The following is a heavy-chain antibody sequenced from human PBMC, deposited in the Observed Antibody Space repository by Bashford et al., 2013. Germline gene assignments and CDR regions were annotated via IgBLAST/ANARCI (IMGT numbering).Heavy chain of an antibody. Sequence: SSETLSLTCTVSGGSISSYYWSWIRQPPGKGLEWIGYIYYSGSTNYNPSLKSRVTISVDTSKNQFSLKLSSVTAADTAVYYCARVLRRKVTTLFDYVGPGNPGHRLL. CDR2: IYYSGST. V-gene: IGHV4-59*01. CDR3: ARVLRRKVTTLFDY. J-gene: IGHJ4*02. D-gene: IGHD4-11*01. CDR1: GGSISSYY.